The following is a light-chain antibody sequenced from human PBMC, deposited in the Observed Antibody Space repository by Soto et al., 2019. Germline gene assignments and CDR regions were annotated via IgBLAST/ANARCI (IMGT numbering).Light chain of an antibody. CDR2: EVR. Sequence: QSALTQPASVSGSPGQSITISCTGTSSDIGGYNYVSWYQQHPGKAPKLMIYEVRNRPSGVSDRFSGSKSGNTASLTISGLQAEDEADYYCSSYTSSNTMVFGAGTQLTVL. CDR1: SSDIGGYNY. V-gene: IGLV2-14*01. J-gene: IGLJ2*01. CDR3: SSYTSSNTMV.